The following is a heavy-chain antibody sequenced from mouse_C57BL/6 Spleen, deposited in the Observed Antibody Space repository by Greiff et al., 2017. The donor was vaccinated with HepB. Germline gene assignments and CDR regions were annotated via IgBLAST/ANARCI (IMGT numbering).Heavy chain of an antibody. CDR2: IDPSDSYT. V-gene: IGHV1-59*01. J-gene: IGHJ4*01. D-gene: IGHD1-1*01. CDR3: ARESRGGYAMDY. Sequence: QVQLQQPGAELVRPGTSVKLSCKASGYTFTSYWMHWVKQRPGQGLEWIGVIDPSDSYTNYNQKFKGKATLTVDTSSSTAYMQLSSLTSEDSAVYYCARESRGGYAMDYWGQGTSVTVSS. CDR1: GYTFTSYW.